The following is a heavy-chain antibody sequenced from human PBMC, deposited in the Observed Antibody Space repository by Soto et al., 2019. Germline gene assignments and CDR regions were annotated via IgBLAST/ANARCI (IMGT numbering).Heavy chain of an antibody. CDR2: IIPLFGRT. D-gene: IGHD3-3*01. J-gene: IGHJ6*02. CDR1: EGTFSSHS. Sequence: ASVKVSCKVSEGTFSSHSIGWVRQAPGQGLEWMGGIIPLFGRTNYAQKFQGRVTMTRDTSISTAYMELSRLRSDDTAVYYCARDTGIWSGYDAPYYYYGMDVWGQGTTVTVSS. V-gene: IGHV1-2*02. CDR3: ARDTGIWSGYDAPYYYYGMDV.